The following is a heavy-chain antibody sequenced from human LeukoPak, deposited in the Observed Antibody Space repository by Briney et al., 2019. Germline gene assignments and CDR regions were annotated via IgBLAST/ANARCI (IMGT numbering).Heavy chain of an antibody. D-gene: IGHD6-13*01. CDR3: ARSIAAAGSDDY. J-gene: IGHJ4*02. CDR1: GYSISTGYY. CDR2: FYHGGST. V-gene: IGHV4-38-2*02. Sequence: SETLSLTCTVSGYSISTGYYWDWIRQPPGKGLEWIGTFYHGGSTYYNPSLKSRVTISVDTSKNQFSLKLSSVTAADTAVYYCARSIAAAGSDDYWGQGTLVTVSS.